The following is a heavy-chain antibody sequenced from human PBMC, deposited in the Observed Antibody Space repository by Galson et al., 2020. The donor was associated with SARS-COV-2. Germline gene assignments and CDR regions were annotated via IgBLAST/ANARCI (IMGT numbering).Heavy chain of an antibody. CDR3: ARDKGSDYAVDWFDP. CDR2: IYYSGST. V-gene: IGHV4-31*03. D-gene: IGHD4-17*01. Sequence: SETLSLTCTVSGGSISSGGYYWSWIRQHPGKGLEWIGYIYYSGSTYYNPSLKSRVTISVDTSKNQFSLKLSSVTAADTAVYYCARDKGSDYAVDWFDPWGQGTLVTVSS. J-gene: IGHJ5*02. CDR1: GGSISSGGYY.